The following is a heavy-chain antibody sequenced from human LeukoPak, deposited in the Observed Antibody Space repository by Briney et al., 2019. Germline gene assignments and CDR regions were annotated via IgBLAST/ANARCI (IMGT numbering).Heavy chain of an antibody. Sequence: SETLSLTCTVSGGSISSGTYYWAWIRQPPGKGLEWIGTIYHSGSTYYNPSLKSRVTISVDTSKNQFSLNLTSLTAADTAVYYCARGMGATTVDYWGQGTLVTVSS. CDR2: IYHSGST. J-gene: IGHJ4*02. CDR1: GGSISSGTYY. V-gene: IGHV4-39*07. D-gene: IGHD1-26*01. CDR3: ARGMGATTVDY.